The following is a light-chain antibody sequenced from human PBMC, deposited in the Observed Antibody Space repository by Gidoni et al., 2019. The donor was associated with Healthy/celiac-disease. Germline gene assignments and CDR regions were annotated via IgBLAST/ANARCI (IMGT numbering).Light chain of an antibody. J-gene: IGKJ1*01. CDR2: LGS. CDR3: MQALQTPRT. Sequence: DIVMTQSPLSLPVTPGDPASISCRSSQSLLHSNGYNYLDWYLQKPGQSPQLLIYLGSNRASGVPDRFSGSGSGTDFTLKISRVEAEDVGVYYCMQALQTPRTFXXXTKVEIK. CDR1: QSLLHSNGYNY. V-gene: IGKV2-28*01.